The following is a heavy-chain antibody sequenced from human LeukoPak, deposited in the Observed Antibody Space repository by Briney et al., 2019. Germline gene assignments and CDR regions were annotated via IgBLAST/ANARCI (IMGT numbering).Heavy chain of an antibody. CDR3: ARGGVVPPAVVNWFGP. V-gene: IGHV1-18*01. J-gene: IGHJ5*02. CDR1: GYTFTNYG. Sequence: ASVKVSCKASGYTFTNYGISWVRQAPGQGLEWMGWISAYNCNTNYAQKLQGRVTMTTDTSTTTAYMELRSLRSDDTAVYYCARGGVVPPAVVNWFGPWGQGTLVTVSS. D-gene: IGHD2-2*01. CDR2: ISAYNCNT.